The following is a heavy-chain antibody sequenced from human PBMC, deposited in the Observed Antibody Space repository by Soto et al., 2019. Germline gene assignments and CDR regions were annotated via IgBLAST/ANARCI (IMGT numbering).Heavy chain of an antibody. J-gene: IGHJ4*02. CDR1: GFTISSYG. CDR2: IWYDGSNK. Sequence: GGSLRLSCAASGFTISSYGMHWVRQAPGKGLEWVAVIWYDGSNKYYADSVKGRFTISRDNSKNTLYLQMNSLRAEDTAVYYCARDRNSWSPARWGYYDSSGSPDYWGQGTLVTISS. V-gene: IGHV3-33*01. D-gene: IGHD3-22*01. CDR3: ARDRNSWSPARWGYYDSSGSPDY.